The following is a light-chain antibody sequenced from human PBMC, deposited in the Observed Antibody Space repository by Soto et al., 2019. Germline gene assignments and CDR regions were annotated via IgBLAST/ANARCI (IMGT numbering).Light chain of an antibody. CDR3: QQYKSWPPLT. CDR2: AAS. Sequence: EIVLTQSPATLSLSPGERVTLSCRASQSVSNYLAWYQQKPGQAPRLLVSAASNRATGIPARFSGSGSGTDFTLTISSLEPEDFAIYYCQQYKSWPPLTFGGGTKVE. CDR1: QSVSNY. J-gene: IGKJ4*01. V-gene: IGKV3-11*01.